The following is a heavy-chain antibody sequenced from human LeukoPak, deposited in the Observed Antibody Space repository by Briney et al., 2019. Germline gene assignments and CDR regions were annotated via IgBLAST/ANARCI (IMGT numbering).Heavy chain of an antibody. Sequence: GGSLRLSCAASEFSVGSNYMTWVRQAPGKGLEWVSLIYSGGSTYYADSVKGRFTISRDNSKNTLYLQMNSLRAEDTAVYYCAKEVEGYQLLSRKYYYYYMDVWGKGTTVTISS. CDR2: IYSGGST. CDR1: EFSVGSNY. CDR3: AKEVEGYQLLSRKYYYYYMDV. V-gene: IGHV3-66*01. J-gene: IGHJ6*03. D-gene: IGHD2/OR15-2a*01.